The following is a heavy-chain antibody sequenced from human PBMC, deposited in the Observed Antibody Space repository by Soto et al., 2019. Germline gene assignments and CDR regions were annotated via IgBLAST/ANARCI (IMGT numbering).Heavy chain of an antibody. V-gene: IGHV3-30*14. J-gene: IGHJ6*02. CDR3: ARVKTDYSNPRGPFFFYGMAV. Sequence: QVQLVESGGGVVHPERSLRLSCSASEFTFSSYAMHWVRQAPGKGLEWVAGISYDGGHKFYGDSVRGRFTISRDSTKTTVFLQMHSLRPEDTAAYYCARVKTDYSNPRGPFFFYGMAVWGQGTTVTVSS. D-gene: IGHD4-4*01. CDR2: ISYDGGHK. CDR1: EFTFSSYA.